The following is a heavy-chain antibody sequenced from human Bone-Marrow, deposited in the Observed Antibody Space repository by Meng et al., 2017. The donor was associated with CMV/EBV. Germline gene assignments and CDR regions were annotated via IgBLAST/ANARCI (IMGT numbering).Heavy chain of an antibody. CDR2: IWYDGTNR. CDR3: ATDGSLNTVTKMGFDH. V-gene: IGHV3-33*03. Sequence: GESLKISCVASGFTFSDYGMHWVRQAPGKGLEWVAVIWYDGTNRYYADSVKGRFTISRDNSNNILYLQINRLLAEDKAVYFCATDGSLNTVTKMGFDHWGQGTLVTVSS. CDR1: GFTFSDYG. J-gene: IGHJ5*02. D-gene: IGHD4-11*01.